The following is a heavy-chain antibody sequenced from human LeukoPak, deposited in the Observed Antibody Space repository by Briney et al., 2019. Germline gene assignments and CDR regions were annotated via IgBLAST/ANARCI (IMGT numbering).Heavy chain of an antibody. V-gene: IGHV4-59*01. Sequence: SETLSLTCTVPGGSISSYYWSWIRQPPGKGLEWIGYIYYSGSTNYNPSLKSRVTISVDTSKNQFSLKLSSVTAADTAVYYCARGHSSSWYPLYFDYWGQGTLVTVSS. CDR1: GGSISSYY. J-gene: IGHJ4*02. CDR2: IYYSGST. CDR3: ARGHSSSWYPLYFDY. D-gene: IGHD6-13*01.